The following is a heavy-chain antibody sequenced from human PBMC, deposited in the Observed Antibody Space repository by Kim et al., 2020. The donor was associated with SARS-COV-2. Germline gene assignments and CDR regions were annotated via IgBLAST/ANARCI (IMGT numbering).Heavy chain of an antibody. D-gene: IGHD6-13*01. CDR3: ARDEEQQPNYNWFDP. Sequence: GGSLRLSCAASGFTFSSYSMNWVRQAPGKGLEWVSSISSSSSYIYYADSVKGRFTISRDNAKNSLYLQMNSLRAEDTAVYYCARDEEQQPNYNWFDPWGQGTLVTVSS. CDR1: GFTFSSYS. V-gene: IGHV3-21*01. J-gene: IGHJ5*02. CDR2: ISSSSSYI.